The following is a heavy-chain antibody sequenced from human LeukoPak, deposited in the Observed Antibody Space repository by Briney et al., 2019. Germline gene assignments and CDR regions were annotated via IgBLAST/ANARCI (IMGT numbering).Heavy chain of an antibody. V-gene: IGHV1-69*13. CDR1: GGTFCSYA. J-gene: IGHJ4*02. CDR3: ARGDGYYKYYFDY. Sequence: SVKASCKASGGTFCSYAISWVRQAPGQGLEWMGGIIPIFGTANHAQKFQGRVTITADESTSTAYMELSSLRSEDTAVYYCARGDGYYKYYFDYWGQGTLVTVSS. CDR2: IIPIFGTA. D-gene: IGHD5-24*01.